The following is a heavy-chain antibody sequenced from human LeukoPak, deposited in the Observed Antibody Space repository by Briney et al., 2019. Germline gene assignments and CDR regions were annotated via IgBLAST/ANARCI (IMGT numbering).Heavy chain of an antibody. Sequence: GGSLRLSCSASGFAFKCYAMHWVRQAPGKGLEYVSSINTNGANTYYADSVKGRFTISRDNSRNTVYVQMNSLTPEDTAVYYCAKASGYDFYYYGMDVWGEGTTVTVSS. D-gene: IGHD5-12*01. CDR3: AKASGYDFYYYGMDV. V-gene: IGHV3-64*05. CDR1: GFAFKCYA. CDR2: INTNGANT. J-gene: IGHJ6*01.